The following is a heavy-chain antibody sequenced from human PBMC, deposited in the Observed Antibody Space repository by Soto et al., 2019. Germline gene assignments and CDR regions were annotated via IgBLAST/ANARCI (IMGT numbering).Heavy chain of an antibody. CDR3: TNGPLITADN. CDR2: ITSGGDKT. J-gene: IGHJ4*02. D-gene: IGHD3-22*01. V-gene: IGHV3-23*01. Sequence: EVQLLESGGGLVQPGGSLRLSCAASGLRFGRYAMFWVRQAPGKGLEWVSAITSGGDKTYFADSVKGRFTISRDNSRNTVYLQLNSLRAEDTAVYFCTNGPLITADNWGQGTLVTVSS. CDR1: GLRFGRYA.